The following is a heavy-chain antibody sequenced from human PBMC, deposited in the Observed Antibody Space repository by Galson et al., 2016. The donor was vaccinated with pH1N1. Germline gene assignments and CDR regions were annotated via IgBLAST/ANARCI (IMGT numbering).Heavy chain of an antibody. Sequence: SVKVSCKASGYTFITYGITWVRQAPGQGLEWMGLIEAYNGNTESAQKLQGRVTFTADTSTSTAYMELRSLRSDDTAVYYCSRGVKVQGLMITLSPLDYWGQGTLVTVSS. CDR2: IEAYNGNT. D-gene: IGHD3-10*01. V-gene: IGHV1-18*01. J-gene: IGHJ4*02. CDR3: SRGVKVQGLMITLSPLDY. CDR1: GYTFITYG.